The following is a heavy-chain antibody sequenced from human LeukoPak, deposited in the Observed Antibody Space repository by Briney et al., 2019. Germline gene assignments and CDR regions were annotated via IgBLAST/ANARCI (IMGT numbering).Heavy chain of an antibody. CDR2: IWYDGSNK. CDR3: ARESGMDTAMVTEELFDY. D-gene: IGHD5-18*01. CDR1: GFTFSSYG. Sequence: GGSLRLSCAASGFTFSSYGMHWVRQAPGKGLEWVAVIWYDGSNKYYADSVKGRFTISRDNSKNTLYLQMNSLRAEDTAVYYCARESGMDTAMVTEELFDYWGQGTLVTVSS. V-gene: IGHV3-33*01. J-gene: IGHJ4*02.